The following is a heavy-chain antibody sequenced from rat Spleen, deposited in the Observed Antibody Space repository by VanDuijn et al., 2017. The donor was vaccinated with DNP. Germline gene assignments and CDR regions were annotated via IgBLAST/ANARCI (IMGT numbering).Heavy chain of an antibody. V-gene: IGHV5-22*01. CDR3: VRWNSGSYSMDA. J-gene: IGHJ4*01. CDR2: IRYDGGST. CDR1: DFTFSNYA. D-gene: IGHD4-3*01. Sequence: EVQLVESGGDLVQPGRSLKLSCAASDFTFSNYAMAWVRQAPTKGLEWVASIRYDGGSTYYGDSVKGHFTISRDNAKSTLYLQMNSLRSEDMATYYCVRWNSGSYSMDAWGQGTSVTVSS.